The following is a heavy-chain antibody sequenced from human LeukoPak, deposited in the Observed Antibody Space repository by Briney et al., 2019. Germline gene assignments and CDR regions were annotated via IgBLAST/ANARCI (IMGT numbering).Heavy chain of an antibody. Sequence: GGSLRLSCAASGFTVSNNYMNWVRQAPGKGLEWVSLIYSGGSTHCADSVKGRFTISRDNSKNTLYLQMGSLRGEDMAVYYCARVGKTSSAYWGQGTLVTVSS. CDR2: IYSGGST. CDR1: GFTVSNNY. V-gene: IGHV3-66*01. J-gene: IGHJ4*02. CDR3: ARVGKTSSAY.